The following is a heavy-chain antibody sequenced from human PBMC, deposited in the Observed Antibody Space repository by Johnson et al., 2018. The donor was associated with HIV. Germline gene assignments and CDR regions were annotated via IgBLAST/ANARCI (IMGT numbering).Heavy chain of an antibody. CDR3: AKAIAARPSGAFDI. CDR2: ISGSGSI. V-gene: IGHV3-9*01. CDR1: GFTFSSYA. D-gene: IGHD6-6*01. J-gene: IGHJ3*02. Sequence: VQLVESGGGLVQPGGSLRLSCVASGFTFSSYAMSWVRQAPGKGLEWVSAISGSGSIGYADSVKGRFTISRDNAKNSLYLQMNSLRAEDTALYYCAKAIAARPSGAFDIWGQGTMVTVSS.